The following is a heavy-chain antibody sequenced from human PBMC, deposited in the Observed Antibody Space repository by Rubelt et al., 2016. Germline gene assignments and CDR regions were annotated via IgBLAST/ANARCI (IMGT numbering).Heavy chain of an antibody. V-gene: IGHV1-69*04. J-gene: IGHJ3*02. Sequence: AQKFQGRVTITADKSTSTAYMELSSLRSEDTAVYYCATDTYGGNSGADAFDIWGQGTMVTVSS. D-gene: IGHD4-23*01. CDR3: ATDTYGGNSGADAFDI.